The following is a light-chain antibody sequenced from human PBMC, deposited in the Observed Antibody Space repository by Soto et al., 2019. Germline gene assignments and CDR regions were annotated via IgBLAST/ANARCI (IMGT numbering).Light chain of an antibody. CDR2: EVS. Sequence: QSALTQPPSASGSPGQSVTISCTGTSSDVGGYNFVSWYQQYPGKAPKLMIYEVSKRPSGVPDRFSGSKSGNTASLTVSGLQAEDEADYYCSSYASSDNYVFGTGTKLTV. V-gene: IGLV2-8*01. J-gene: IGLJ1*01. CDR3: SSYASSDNYV. CDR1: SSDVGGYNF.